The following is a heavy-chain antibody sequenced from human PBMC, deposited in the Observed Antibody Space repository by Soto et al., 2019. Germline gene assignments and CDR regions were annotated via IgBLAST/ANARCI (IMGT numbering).Heavy chain of an antibody. J-gene: IGHJ5*02. V-gene: IGHV3-48*02. CDR1: GFTFSSYS. CDR3: ARVGYCSSTSCRDFNWFDP. CDR2: ISYSTNTI. D-gene: IGHD2-2*01. Sequence: EVQLVEFEGGLVQPGGSLRLSCAASGFTFSSYSMNWVRQAPGKGLEWVSYISYSTNTIYYSDSVKGRFTVSRDNAKNSLYLQMNSLRDEDTAVYYCARVGYCSSTSCRDFNWFDPWGQGTLVTVSS.